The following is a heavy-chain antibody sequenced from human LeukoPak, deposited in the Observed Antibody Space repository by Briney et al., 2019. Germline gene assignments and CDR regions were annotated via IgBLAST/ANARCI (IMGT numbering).Heavy chain of an antibody. CDR2: IYYSGST. CDR3: ARGPYDSSGYYPDY. CDR1: GGSISSYY. Sequence: SETLSLTCTVSGGSISSYYWSWIRQPPGKGLEWIGYIYYSGSTNYNSSLKSRVTISVDTSKNQFSLKLSSVTAADTAVYYCARGPYDSSGYYPDYWGQGTLVTVSS. V-gene: IGHV4-59*01. J-gene: IGHJ4*02. D-gene: IGHD3-22*01.